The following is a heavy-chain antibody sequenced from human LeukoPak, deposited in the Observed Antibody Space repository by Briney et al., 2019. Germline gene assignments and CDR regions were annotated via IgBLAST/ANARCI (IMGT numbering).Heavy chain of an antibody. J-gene: IGHJ4*02. Sequence: GGSLRLSCAASGFTFSSYWMHWVRQAPGKGLVWVSRINSDGSSTSYADSVEGRFTISRDNSKNTLYLQMNSLRAEDTAVYYCAKARQGYSYDYFDYWGQGTLVTVSS. D-gene: IGHD5-18*01. CDR2: INSDGSST. V-gene: IGHV3-74*01. CDR3: AKARQGYSYDYFDY. CDR1: GFTFSSYW.